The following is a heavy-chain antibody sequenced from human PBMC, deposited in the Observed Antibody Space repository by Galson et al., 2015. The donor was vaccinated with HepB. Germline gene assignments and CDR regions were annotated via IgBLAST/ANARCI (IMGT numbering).Heavy chain of an antibody. V-gene: IGHV3-23*01. CDR2: ISGSGGNT. CDR3: AREVHDSSGYSADY. D-gene: IGHD3-22*01. Sequence: SLRLSCAASGFTFGSYAISWVRQAPGKGLEWVSAISGSGGNTYYADSVKGRFTISRDNSKNTLSLQMNSLRAEDTAVYYCAREVHDSSGYSADYWGQGTLVSVSS. J-gene: IGHJ4*02. CDR1: GFTFGSYA.